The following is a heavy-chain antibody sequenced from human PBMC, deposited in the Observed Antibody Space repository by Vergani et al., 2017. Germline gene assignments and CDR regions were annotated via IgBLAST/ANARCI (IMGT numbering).Heavy chain of an antibody. Sequence: QVQLQESGPGLVKPSETLSLTCIVSGGSISPYYWSWIRQPAGKGLEWIGLIYTSESTNYNPSLRGRVTMSVDTSKNQFSLKLGSVTAADTAVYYCAEEYSSSVGFLAYWGQGTLVTVSS. J-gene: IGHJ4*02. CDR1: GGSISPYY. V-gene: IGHV4-4*07. D-gene: IGHD6-6*01. CDR3: AEEYSSSVGFLAY. CDR2: IYTSEST.